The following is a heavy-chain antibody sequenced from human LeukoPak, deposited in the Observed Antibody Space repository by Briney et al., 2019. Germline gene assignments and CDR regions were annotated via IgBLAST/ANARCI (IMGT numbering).Heavy chain of an antibody. CDR1: GFTFDDYA. J-gene: IGHJ3*02. CDR3: AKDMTTGYSSSWYEDPDAFDI. CDR2: VSWNSGSI. Sequence: GGSPRLSCAASGFTFDDYAMHWVRQAPGKGLEWVSGVSWNSGSIGYADSVKGRFTISRDNAKNSLYLQMNSLRAEDTALYYCAKDMTTGYSSSWYEDPDAFDIWGQGTMVTVSS. V-gene: IGHV3-9*01. D-gene: IGHD6-13*01.